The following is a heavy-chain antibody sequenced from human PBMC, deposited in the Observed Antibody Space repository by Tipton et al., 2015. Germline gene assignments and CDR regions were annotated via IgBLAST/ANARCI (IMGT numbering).Heavy chain of an antibody. J-gene: IGHJ4*02. CDR3: ARAQGPAAPFDY. D-gene: IGHD6-13*01. CDR2: KYSSGST. V-gene: IGHV4-59*01. Sequence: TLSLTCTVSGGSISSYYWSWIRQPPGKGLEWIGYKYSSGSTNYNSSLKSRLTLSEDTSKRQFSLKLTSVTAADTAVYFCARAQGPAAPFDYWGQGTLVTVSS. CDR1: GGSISSYY.